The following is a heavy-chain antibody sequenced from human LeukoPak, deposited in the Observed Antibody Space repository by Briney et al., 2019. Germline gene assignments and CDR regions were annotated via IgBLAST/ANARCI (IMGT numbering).Heavy chain of an antibody. D-gene: IGHD1-26*01. V-gene: IGHV3-7*01. Sequence: GGSLRLSCAVSGFTLSSYWMSWVRQSPEKGLEWVANIKEDGSEKYYVDSVKGRFTISRDNAKNTLYLQMNSLRAEDTAVYFCARARATGEFDCWGQGTLVTVSS. CDR1: GFTLSSYW. CDR3: ARARATGEFDC. J-gene: IGHJ4*02. CDR2: IKEDGSEK.